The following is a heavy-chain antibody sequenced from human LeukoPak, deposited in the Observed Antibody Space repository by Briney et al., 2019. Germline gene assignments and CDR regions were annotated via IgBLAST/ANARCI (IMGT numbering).Heavy chain of an antibody. V-gene: IGHV3-30*02. D-gene: IGHD3-22*01. J-gene: IGHJ5*02. CDR1: GFTFSNYA. CDR2: IRYDGSNK. CDR3: AKDPGYDSSGYYYH. Sequence: GGSLRLSCAASGFTFSNYAMSWVRQAPGKGLEWVAFIRYDGSNKYYADSVKGRFTISRDNSKNTLYLQMNSLRAEDTAVYYCAKDPGYDSSGYYYHWGQGTLVTVSS.